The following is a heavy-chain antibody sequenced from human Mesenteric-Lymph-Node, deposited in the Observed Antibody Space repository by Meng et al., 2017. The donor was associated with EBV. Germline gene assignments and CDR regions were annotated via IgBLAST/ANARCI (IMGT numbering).Heavy chain of an antibody. J-gene: IGHJ4*02. CDR1: EFTFSSYG. D-gene: IGHD1-1*01. CDR3: ANLDRGAVFDY. CDR2: ITSGDNT. V-gene: IGHV3-23*01. Sequence: EVPVLEAGGGLVQPGGSLRLSCAASEFTFSSYGRSWVRQAPGKGLECVSIITSGDNTYYADSVKGRFTVSRDNSKNTLYLQVNSLRVEDTAVYYCANLDRGAVFDYWGQGTLVTVSS.